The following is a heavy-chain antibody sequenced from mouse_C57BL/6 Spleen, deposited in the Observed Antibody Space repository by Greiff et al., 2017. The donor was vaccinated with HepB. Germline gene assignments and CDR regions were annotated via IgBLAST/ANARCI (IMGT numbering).Heavy chain of an antibody. CDR1: GFTFSSYG. CDR3: ARQVYGNYMDY. D-gene: IGHD2-1*01. Sequence: EVMLVESGGDLVKPGGSLKLSCAASGFTFSSYGMSWVRQTPDKRLEWVATISSGGSYTYYPDSVKGRFTISRDNAKNTLYLQMSSLKSEDTAMYYCARQVYGNYMDYWGQGTSVTVSS. J-gene: IGHJ4*01. CDR2: ISSGGSYT. V-gene: IGHV5-6*01.